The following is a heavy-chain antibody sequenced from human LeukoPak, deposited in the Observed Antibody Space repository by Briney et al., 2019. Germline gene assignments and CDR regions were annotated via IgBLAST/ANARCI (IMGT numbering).Heavy chain of an antibody. V-gene: IGHV5-51*01. J-gene: IGHJ4*02. CDR1: GYRFTNYW. CDR2: IYPGDSDI. CDR3: TRQGVYYSDSSAFYY. D-gene: IGHD3-22*01. Sequence: GESLKISCKCSGYRFTNYWIGWVRQMPGKGLELMGSIYPGDSDIRYSPSFQGQVTISADKSFTTAYLQRRSLKASDTAIYYCTRQGVYYSDSSAFYYWGQGTRVTVSS.